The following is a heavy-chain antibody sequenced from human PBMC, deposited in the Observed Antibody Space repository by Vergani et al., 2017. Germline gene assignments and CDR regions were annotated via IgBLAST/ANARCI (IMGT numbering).Heavy chain of an antibody. CDR2: IIPILGIA. J-gene: IGHJ4*02. CDR1: GGTFSSYA. Sequence: QVQLVQSGAEVKKPGSSVKVSCKASGGTFSSYAISWVRQAPGQGLEWMGRIIPILGIANYAQKFQGRVTITADKSTSTAYMELSSLRSEDTAVYYCARENVFELWSGYSDYWGQGTLVTVSS. CDR3: ARENVFELWSGYSDY. V-gene: IGHV1-69*04. D-gene: IGHD3-3*01.